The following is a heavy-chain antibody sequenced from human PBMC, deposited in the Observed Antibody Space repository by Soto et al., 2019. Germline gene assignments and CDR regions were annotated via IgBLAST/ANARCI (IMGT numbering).Heavy chain of an antibody. CDR1: GFIFSNYA. J-gene: IGHJ4*02. Sequence: EVQLLESGGGLVQPGGSLRLSCAASGFIFSNYAMSWVRQAPGKGLEWVSAISGSGGSTYYADSVKGRFTISRDNSKNTLYLQMNSLRAQDTAVYYCAKEASGGVISHGDYWGQGTLVTVSS. V-gene: IGHV3-23*01. D-gene: IGHD3-16*02. CDR2: ISGSGGST. CDR3: AKEASGGVISHGDY.